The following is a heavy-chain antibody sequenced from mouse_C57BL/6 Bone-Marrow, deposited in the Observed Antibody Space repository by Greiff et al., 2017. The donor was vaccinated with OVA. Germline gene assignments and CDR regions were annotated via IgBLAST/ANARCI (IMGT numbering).Heavy chain of an antibody. D-gene: IGHD2-5*01. Sequence: EVMLVESGGGLVKPGGSLKLSCAASGFTFSDYGMHWVRQAPVQGLEWVAYLSSGCRPIYYADTVKVRFTISRDNAKNTLVLQMPSLMSDDTAMDYCAKPSYYSNYGYAMDYWGQGTSVTVSS. CDR2: LSSGCRPI. V-gene: IGHV5-17*01. CDR1: GFTFSDYG. CDR3: AKPSYYSNYGYAMDY. J-gene: IGHJ4*01.